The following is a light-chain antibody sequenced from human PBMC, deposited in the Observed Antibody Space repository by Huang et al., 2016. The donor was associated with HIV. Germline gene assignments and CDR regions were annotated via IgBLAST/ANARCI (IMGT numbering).Light chain of an antibody. CDR3: QQRSNWPPLT. CDR2: DAS. V-gene: IGKV3-11*01. CDR1: QSVSRY. Sequence: EIVLTQSPATLSLSPGERATLSCRASQSVSRYLAWYQQKPGQAPRLLIFDASNGATGIPARFSGTGSGTDFTHTISSLEAEDSAVYYCQQRSNWPPLTFGGGTKVEIK. J-gene: IGKJ4*01.